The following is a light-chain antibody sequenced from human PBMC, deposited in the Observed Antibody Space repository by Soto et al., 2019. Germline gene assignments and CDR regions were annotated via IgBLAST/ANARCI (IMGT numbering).Light chain of an antibody. CDR1: QSISSW. J-gene: IGKJ1*01. Sequence: DIQMTQSPSTXSASVGDRVPITCRASQSISSWLAWYQQKPGKAPKILIYDASSLESGVPSRFSGSGSGTEFTLTISSLQPDDFATYYCQQYNSYWTLGQGTKVDI. CDR2: DAS. CDR3: QQYNSYWT. V-gene: IGKV1-5*01.